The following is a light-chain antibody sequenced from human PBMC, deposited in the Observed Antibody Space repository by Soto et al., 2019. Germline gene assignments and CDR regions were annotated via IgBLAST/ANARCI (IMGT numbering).Light chain of an antibody. Sequence: DIERTQSPSTLSASVGDRVPIPCQASQSISSWLAWYQQKPGKAPKLLIYKASSLESGVPSRFSGSGSGTEFTLTISSLQPDDFATYYCQQYNSYPWTFGQVTKVDI. V-gene: IGKV1-5*03. CDR3: QQYNSYPWT. J-gene: IGKJ1*01. CDR1: QSISSW. CDR2: KAS.